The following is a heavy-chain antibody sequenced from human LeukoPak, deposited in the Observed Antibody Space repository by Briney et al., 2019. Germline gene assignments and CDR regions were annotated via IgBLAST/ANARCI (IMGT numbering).Heavy chain of an antibody. V-gene: IGHV4-59*01. D-gene: IGHD4-11*01. J-gene: IGHJ3*02. Sequence: SETLSLTRTVSGGSISSYYWSWIRQPPGKGLEWIGYIYYSGSTNYNPSLKSRVTISVDTSKNRFSLKLSSVTAADTAVYYCASTTKARAFDIWGQGTMVTVSS. CDR1: GGSISSYY. CDR2: IYYSGST. CDR3: ASTTKARAFDI.